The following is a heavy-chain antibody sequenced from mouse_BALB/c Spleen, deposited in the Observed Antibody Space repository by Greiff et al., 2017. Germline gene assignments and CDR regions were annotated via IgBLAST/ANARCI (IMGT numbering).Heavy chain of an antibody. D-gene: IGHD1-1*01. J-gene: IGHJ4*01. CDR2: IWGDGST. V-gene: IGHV2-6-7*01. CDR3: ARDAPLYYYGSSDAMDY. Sequence: VQLQQSGPGLVEPSQSLSITCTVSGFSLTGYGVNWVRQPPGKGLEWLGMIWGDGSTNYNSALKSRRCISKDNSKSHVFLKMNSLQTDDTARYYCARDAPLYYYGSSDAMDYWGQGTSVTVSS. CDR1: GFSLTGYG.